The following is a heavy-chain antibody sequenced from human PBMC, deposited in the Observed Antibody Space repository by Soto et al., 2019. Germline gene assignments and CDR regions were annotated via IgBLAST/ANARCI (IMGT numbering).Heavy chain of an antibody. D-gene: IGHD3-22*01. V-gene: IGHV4-30-4*01. CDR2: IYYSGST. CDR3: ARGPYYYDSSGYYLGY. J-gene: IGHJ4*02. Sequence: QVQLQESGPGLVKPSQTLSLTCTVSGGSISSGDYYWSWIRQPPGKALEWIGYIYYSGSTYYNPSLKSRVTISGDTSKNQFSLKLSSVTAADTAVYYCARGPYYYDSSGYYLGYWGQGTLVTVSS. CDR1: GGSISSGDYY.